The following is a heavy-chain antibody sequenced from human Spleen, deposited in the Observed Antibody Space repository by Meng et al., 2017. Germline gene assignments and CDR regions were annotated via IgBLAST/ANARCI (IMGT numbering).Heavy chain of an antibody. CDR2: IYYSGST. D-gene: IGHD6-19*01. CDR1: GGSISSYY. Sequence: GSLRLSCTVSGGSISSYYWSWIRQPPGKGLEWIGYIYYSGSTNYNPSLKSRVTISVDTSKNQFSLKLSSVTAADTAVYYCARVRALEWLTHAFDIWGQGTKVTVSS. V-gene: IGHV4-59*01. J-gene: IGHJ3*02. CDR3: ARVRALEWLTHAFDI.